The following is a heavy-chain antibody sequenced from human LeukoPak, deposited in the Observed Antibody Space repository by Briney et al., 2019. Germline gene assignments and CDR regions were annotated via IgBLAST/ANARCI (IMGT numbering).Heavy chain of an antibody. V-gene: IGHV3-73*01. CDR1: GFTFSGSA. D-gene: IGHD3-16*01. J-gene: IGHJ3*02. CDR3: TTPMTFRAFDI. Sequence: GGSLRLSCAASGFTFSGSAMHWVRQASGKGLEWVGRIRSKANSYATAYPASMKGRFTVSRDDSKNTAYLHMNSLKTGDTAVYYCTTPMTFRAFDIWGQGTIVTVSS. CDR2: IRSKANSYAT.